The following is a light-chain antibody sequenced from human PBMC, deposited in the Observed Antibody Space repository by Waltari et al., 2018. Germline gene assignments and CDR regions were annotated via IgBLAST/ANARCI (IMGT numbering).Light chain of an antibody. CDR1: QSVLSSSNNKNY. V-gene: IGKV4-1*01. CDR2: WAS. Sequence: DIVMTQSPDSLAVSLGERATINCKSSQSVLSSSNNKNYLAWYQQKPGQPPKLLIYWASTRESGVPDRFSGSGSGTDFTLTINSLQAEDVAIYYCQQYYSSPFNFGQGTKLEIK. J-gene: IGKJ2*01. CDR3: QQYYSSPFN.